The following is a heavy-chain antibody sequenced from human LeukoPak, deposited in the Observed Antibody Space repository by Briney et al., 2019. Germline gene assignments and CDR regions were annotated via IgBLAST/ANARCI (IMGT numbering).Heavy chain of an antibody. V-gene: IGHV3-48*02. D-gene: IGHD3-22*01. CDR3: ARDPYYYDSSGSIPLNYGMDV. Sequence: GGSLRLSCAAPGFTFSSYSMNWVRQAPGKGLEWVSYISSSSSTIYYADSVKGRFTISRDNAKNSLYLQMNSLRDEDTAVYYCARDPYYYDSSGSIPLNYGMDVWGQGTTVTVSS. CDR2: ISSSSSTI. CDR1: GFTFSSYS. J-gene: IGHJ6*02.